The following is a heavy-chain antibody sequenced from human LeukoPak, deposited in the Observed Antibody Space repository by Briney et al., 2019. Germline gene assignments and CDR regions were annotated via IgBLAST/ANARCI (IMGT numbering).Heavy chain of an antibody. Sequence: PGGSLRLSCAASGFTFSTHGMHWVRQAPGKGLVWVSRINSDGSSTSYADSVKGRFTISRDNAKNTLYLQMNSLRVEDTALYHCARKGLGGELGGFDSWGQGTLVTVSS. CDR1: GFTFSTHG. D-gene: IGHD1-7*01. CDR2: INSDGSST. J-gene: IGHJ4*02. V-gene: IGHV3-74*01. CDR3: ARKGLGGELGGFDS.